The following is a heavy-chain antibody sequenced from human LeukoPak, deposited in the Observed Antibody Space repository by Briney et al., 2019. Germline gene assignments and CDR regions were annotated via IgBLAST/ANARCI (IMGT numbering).Heavy chain of an antibody. Sequence: SVKVSCKASGGTFSSYAISWVRQAPGQGLEWMGGIIPIFGTANYAQKFQGRVTITVDKSTSTAYMELSSLRSEDTAVYYCAVAQWLGPSYYYGMDVWGKGTTVTVSS. CDR3: AVAQWLGPSYYYGMDV. V-gene: IGHV1-69*06. D-gene: IGHD5-12*01. CDR2: IIPIFGTA. J-gene: IGHJ6*04. CDR1: GGTFSSYA.